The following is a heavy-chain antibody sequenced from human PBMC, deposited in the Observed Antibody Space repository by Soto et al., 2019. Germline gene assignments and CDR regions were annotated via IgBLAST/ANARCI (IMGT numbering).Heavy chain of an antibody. CDR2: IIPILGIA. CDR3: ARDGMDIVATILELEPQYYYYYYYMDV. D-gene: IGHD5-12*01. CDR1: GGTFSSYT. Sequence: QVQLVQSGAEVKKPGSSVKVSCKASGGTFSSYTISWVRQAPGQGLEWMGRIIPILGIANYAQKFQGRVTITAEKSTSTAYMELSSLRSEDTAVYYCARDGMDIVATILELEPQYYYYYYYMDVWGKGTTVTVSS. V-gene: IGHV1-69*08. J-gene: IGHJ6*03.